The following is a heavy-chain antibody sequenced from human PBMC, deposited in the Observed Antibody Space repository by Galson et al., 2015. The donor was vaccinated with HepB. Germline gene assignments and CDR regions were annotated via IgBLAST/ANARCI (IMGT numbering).Heavy chain of an antibody. Sequence: SLRLSCAASGFTFSSYWMHWVRQAPGKGLVWVSRINSDGSSTSYADSVKGRFTISRDNAKNTLYLQMNSLRAEDTAVYYCASSYYDFWSGNPSHYYGMDVRGQGTTVTVSS. D-gene: IGHD3-3*01. CDR1: GFTFSSYW. CDR2: INSDGSST. J-gene: IGHJ6*02. V-gene: IGHV3-74*01. CDR3: ASSYYDFWSGNPSHYYGMDV.